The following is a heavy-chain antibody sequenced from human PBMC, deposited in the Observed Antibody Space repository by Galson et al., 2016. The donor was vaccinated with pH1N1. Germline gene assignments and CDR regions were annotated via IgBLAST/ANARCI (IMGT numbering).Heavy chain of an antibody. D-gene: IGHD3-10*01. CDR2: VNFDGTET. CDR1: GFIFSNFF. J-gene: IGHJ4*02. CDR3: ARDYLLASPGDDFDY. Sequence: SLRLSCATSGFIFSNFFMHWVRQAPGKGLEWVSRVNFDGTETIYAESVRGRFSISRDNVKNTLYLQMTSLRADDTAVYYCARDYLLASPGDDFDYWGQGTLVTVSS. V-gene: IGHV3-74*01.